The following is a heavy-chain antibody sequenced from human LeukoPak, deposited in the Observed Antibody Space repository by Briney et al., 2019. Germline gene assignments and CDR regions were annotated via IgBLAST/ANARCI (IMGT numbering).Heavy chain of an antibody. Sequence: SETLSLTCAVSGGSISSSNWWSWVRQPPGQGLEWIGEIYHSGSTNYNPSLKSRVTISVDKSKNQFSLKLGSVTAADTAVYYCARVAPPATNGTYYYYYGMDVWGQGTTVTVSS. CDR3: ARVAPPATNGTYYYYYGMDV. CDR2: IYHSGST. CDR1: GGSISSSNW. V-gene: IGHV4-4*02. J-gene: IGHJ6*02. D-gene: IGHD5-12*01.